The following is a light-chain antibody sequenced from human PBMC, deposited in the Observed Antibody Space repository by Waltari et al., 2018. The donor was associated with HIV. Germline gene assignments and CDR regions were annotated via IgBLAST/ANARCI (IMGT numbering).Light chain of an antibody. CDR3: ASYAGSHNWV. J-gene: IGLJ3*02. CDR2: EVT. V-gene: IGLV2-8*01. CDR1: SSDVGGFNY. Sequence: QSVLTQPPSASGSPGQSVTISCTGTSSDVGGFNYVSWYQQNPGKAPKLITYEVTKRPSGVPDRFSGSKSGNTASLTVSGLQAEYEAAYYCASYAGSHNWVFGGGTQLTVL.